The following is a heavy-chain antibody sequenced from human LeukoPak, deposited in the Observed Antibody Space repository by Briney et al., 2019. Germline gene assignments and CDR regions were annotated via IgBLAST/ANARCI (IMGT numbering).Heavy chain of an antibody. CDR3: ARDSHGDYVDFDY. CDR2: INSDGSST. J-gene: IGHJ4*02. V-gene: IGHV3-74*01. Sequence: GGSLRLSCAASGFTFSSYWMHWVRQAPGKGLVWVARINSDGSSTSYADSVKGRFTISRDNAKNTLYLQMNSLRAEDTAVYYCARDSHGDYVDFDYWGQGTLVTVSS. CDR1: GFTFSSYW. D-gene: IGHD4-17*01.